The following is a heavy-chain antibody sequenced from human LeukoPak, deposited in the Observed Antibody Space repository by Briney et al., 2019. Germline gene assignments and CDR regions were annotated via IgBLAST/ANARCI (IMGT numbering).Heavy chain of an antibody. V-gene: IGHV1-2*02. CDR1: GYRFTDYY. Sequence: ASVKVSFKASGYRFTDYYMHWVRQAPGQGLEWMGWINPDSATTNYAQKFQGRVTMTRDTSISTAYMELSSLRSDDTAVYYCARVSRDSRGYYYGYWGQGTLVTVSS. CDR3: ARVSRDSRGYYYGY. J-gene: IGHJ4*02. CDR2: INPDSATT. D-gene: IGHD3-22*01.